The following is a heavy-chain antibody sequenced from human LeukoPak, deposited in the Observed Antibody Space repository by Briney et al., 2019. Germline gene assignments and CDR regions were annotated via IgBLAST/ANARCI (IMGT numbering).Heavy chain of an antibody. V-gene: IGHV1-24*01. CDR2: FDPEDGET. D-gene: IGHD3-22*01. Sequence: ASVKVSCKVSGYTLTELSMHWVGQAPGKGLEWMGGFDPEDGETIYAQRLKGRVTMTEDTSTDTAYMELSSLRSEDTAVYYCATAGYYDSSGYLMYWGQGTLVTVSS. J-gene: IGHJ4*02. CDR1: GYTLTELS. CDR3: ATAGYYDSSGYLMY.